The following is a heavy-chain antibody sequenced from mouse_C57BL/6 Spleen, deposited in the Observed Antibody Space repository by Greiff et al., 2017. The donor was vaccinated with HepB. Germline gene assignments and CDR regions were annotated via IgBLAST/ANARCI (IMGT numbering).Heavy chain of an antibody. CDR1: GFTFSSYA. D-gene: IGHD1-1*01. CDR3: ARDYYGSSRWFAY. CDR2: ISDGGSYT. V-gene: IGHV5-4*01. Sequence: EVQGVESGGGLVKPGGSLKLSCAASGFTFSSYAMSWVRQTPEKRLEWVATISDGGSYTYYPDNVKGRFTISRDNAKNNLYLQMSHLKSEDTAMYYCARDYYGSSRWFAYWGQGTLVTVSA. J-gene: IGHJ3*01.